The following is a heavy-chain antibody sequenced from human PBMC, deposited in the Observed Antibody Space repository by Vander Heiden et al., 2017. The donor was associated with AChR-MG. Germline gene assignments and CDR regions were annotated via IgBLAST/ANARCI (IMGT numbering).Heavy chain of an antibody. D-gene: IGHD3-10*01. J-gene: IGHJ4*02. V-gene: IGHV3-30-3*01. CDR1: GFTFSYYA. Sequence: QVQLVESGGGVVQPGRSLRLSCAASGFTFSYYAMYWVRQAPGKGLEWVAVVSYDGSKEYYADSVKGRFSIARDNSKNTLYLQMNSLRPEDSAVYYCARGNAVMSMVRGRISPGYLDCWGQGTLVTVSS. CDR2: VSYDGSKE. CDR3: ARGNAVMSMVRGRISPGYLDC.